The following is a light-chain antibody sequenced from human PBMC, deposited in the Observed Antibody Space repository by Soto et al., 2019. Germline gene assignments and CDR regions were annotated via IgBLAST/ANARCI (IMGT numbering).Light chain of an antibody. CDR3: QQYGSSPEIS. CDR2: GAS. Sequence: DIVLTQSPGTLSLSPGERATLSCRASQTITDSYLAWYQQKPGQSPRLLISGASIRAPGIPDRFSGSGSETDFTLTISRLEPEDFGFYYCQQYGSSPEISFDPGTKVDIK. J-gene: IGKJ3*01. V-gene: IGKV3-20*01. CDR1: QTITDSY.